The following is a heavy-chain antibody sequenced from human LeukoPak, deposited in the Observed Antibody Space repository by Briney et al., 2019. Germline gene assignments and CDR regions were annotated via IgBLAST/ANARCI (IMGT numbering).Heavy chain of an antibody. CDR2: INSDGSST. J-gene: IGHJ4*02. D-gene: IGHD2-2*01. V-gene: IGHV3-74*01. CDR1: GFTFSSYE. CDR3: VVRGGYCSSTSCYETEQYFDY. Sequence: GGSLRLSCAASGFTFSSYEMNWVRQAPGKGLVWVSRINSDGSSTSYADSVKGRFTISRDNAKNTLYLQMNSLRAEDTAVYYCVVRGGYCSSTSCYETEQYFDYWGQGTLVTVSS.